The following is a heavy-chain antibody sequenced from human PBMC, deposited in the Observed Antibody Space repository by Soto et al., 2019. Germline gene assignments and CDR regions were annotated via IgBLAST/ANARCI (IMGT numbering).Heavy chain of an antibody. CDR1: GDDVSSTSAT. D-gene: IGHD3-10*01. CDR3: ARDNRGSGGNYYYGVDV. Sequence: PSQTLSLTCAISGDDVSSTSATWNWIRQSPSRGLEWLGRAYYRSKWYIDYAVSVKGRININPDTSKNQLSLQLSSVTPEDTAVYYCARDNRGSGGNYYYGVDVWGQGTTVTVSS. J-gene: IGHJ6*02. CDR2: AYYRSKWYI. V-gene: IGHV6-1*01.